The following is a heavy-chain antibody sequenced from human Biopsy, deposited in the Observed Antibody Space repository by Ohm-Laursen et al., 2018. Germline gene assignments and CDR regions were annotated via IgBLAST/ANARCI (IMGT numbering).Heavy chain of an antibody. J-gene: IGHJ3*02. CDR1: GYTFTDYS. V-gene: IGHV1-2*02. Sequence: SVKVSCKASGYTFTDYSLHWVRQAPGQGLEWMGWVNPNSGATNYAQKFQGRVTMTSDTPISTAYIELRRLISDDTAVYFCARDRMVTIITLVRADTFDIWGQGTLVSVSS. CDR3: ARDRMVTIITLVRADTFDI. D-gene: IGHD3-10*01. CDR2: VNPNSGAT.